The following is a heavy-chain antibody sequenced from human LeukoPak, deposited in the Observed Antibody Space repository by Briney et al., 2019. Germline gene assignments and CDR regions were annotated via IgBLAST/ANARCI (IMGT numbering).Heavy chain of an antibody. CDR1: GYSFTSYW. CDR2: IYPGDSDT. Sequence: LGASLKISCKGSGYSFTSYWIGWVRQMPGKGLEWMGIIYPGDSDTRYSPSFQGQVTISADKSISTAYLQWSSLKASDTAMYYCASPAVVTATDPPIDWGQGTLVTVSS. CDR3: ASPAVVTATDPPID. D-gene: IGHD2-21*02. V-gene: IGHV5-51*01. J-gene: IGHJ4*02.